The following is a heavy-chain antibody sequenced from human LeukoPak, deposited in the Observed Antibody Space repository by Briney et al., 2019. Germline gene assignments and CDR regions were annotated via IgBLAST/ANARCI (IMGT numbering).Heavy chain of an antibody. Sequence: GGSLRLSCAVSGLTFSDYAMSWVRQAPGKGLEWVSDISGSGTYTYYADPVKGRFTISRDNSKNTLYLQMNSLTAEDTAIYYCAKATGTLGNWGQGTLVTVSA. D-gene: IGHD1-1*01. CDR2: ISGSGTYT. CDR3: AKATGTLGN. J-gene: IGHJ4*02. V-gene: IGHV3-23*01. CDR1: GLTFSDYA.